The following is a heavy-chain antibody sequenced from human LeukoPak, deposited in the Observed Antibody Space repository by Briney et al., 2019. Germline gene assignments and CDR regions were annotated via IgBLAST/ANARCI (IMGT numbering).Heavy chain of an antibody. CDR1: GFTFSSYG. J-gene: IGHJ4*02. CDR3: AKDPVATIVVY. D-gene: IGHD5-12*01. Sequence: GGSLRLSCAASGFTFSSYGMSWVRQAPGKGLEWVSAISGSGGSTYYADSVKGRFTISRDNSKNTLYLQMNSLRAEDTAVYYCAKDPVATIVVYWGQGTLVTVSS. V-gene: IGHV3-23*01. CDR2: ISGSGGST.